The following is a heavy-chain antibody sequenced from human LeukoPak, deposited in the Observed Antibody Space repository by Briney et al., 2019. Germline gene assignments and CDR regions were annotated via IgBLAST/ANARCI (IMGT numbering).Heavy chain of an antibody. V-gene: IGHV1-69*05. CDR2: IIPIFGTA. Sequence: GASVKVSCKXSGGTFSSYAISWVRQAPGQGLEWMGGIIPIFGTANYAQKFQGRVTITTDESTSTAYMELSSLRSEDTAVYYCARVKAFLGGWFDPWGQGTLVTVSS. CDR1: GGTFSSYA. D-gene: IGHD3-16*01. J-gene: IGHJ5*02. CDR3: ARVKAFLGGWFDP.